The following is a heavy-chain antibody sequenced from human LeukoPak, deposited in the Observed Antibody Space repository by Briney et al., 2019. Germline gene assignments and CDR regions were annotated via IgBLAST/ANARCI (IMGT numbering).Heavy chain of an antibody. Sequence: GGSLRLSCAASGFTFSSYWMHWVRQAPGKGLVWVSRINSDGSSTSYADSVKGRFTISRDNAKSTLYLQMNSLRAEDTAVYYCARGYGSSRGWYWGQGTLVTVSS. CDR3: ARGYGSSRGWY. CDR1: GFTFSSYW. CDR2: INSDGSST. J-gene: IGHJ4*02. V-gene: IGHV3-74*01. D-gene: IGHD6-6*01.